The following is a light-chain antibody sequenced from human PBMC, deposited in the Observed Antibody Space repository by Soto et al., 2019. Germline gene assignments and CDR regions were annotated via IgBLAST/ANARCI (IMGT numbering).Light chain of an antibody. CDR2: DVN. V-gene: IGLV2-14*03. CDR1: SSDIGAYNF. CDR3: TSWTTSTNMI. Sequence: QSALTQPVSVSGSPGESITISCTGTSSDIGAYNFVSWYHQHPCKAPKLMLYDVNIRTSGVSNRFSGSKSVNTASLTISGLHDEVEADYYCTSWTTSTNMIFGGGTTLTVL. J-gene: IGLJ2*01.